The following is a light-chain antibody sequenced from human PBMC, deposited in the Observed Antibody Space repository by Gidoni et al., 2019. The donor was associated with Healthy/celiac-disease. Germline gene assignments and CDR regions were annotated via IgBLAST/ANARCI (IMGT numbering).Light chain of an antibody. CDR1: QSVSSSY. CDR2: GAS. V-gene: IGKV3-20*01. J-gene: IGKJ1*01. Sequence: EIVLTQSPGTLSLSPGERATLYCRASQSVSSSYLAWYQQKPGQAPRLLIYGASSRATGIPDRFSGSGSGTDFTLTISRLEPEDFAVYYCQQSRXFXQGTXVEIK. CDR3: QQSRX.